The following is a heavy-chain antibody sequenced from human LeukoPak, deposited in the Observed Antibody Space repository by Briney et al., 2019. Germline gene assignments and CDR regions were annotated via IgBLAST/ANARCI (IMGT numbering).Heavy chain of an antibody. CDR1: GFTFSSYS. J-gene: IGHJ4*02. V-gene: IGHV3-21*01. CDR3: ARSDNWNDGGY. Sequence: GGSLRLSCAASGFTFSSYSMNWARQAPGKGLEWVSSISSSSSYIYYADSVKGRFTISRDNAKNSLYLQMNSLRAEDTAVYYCARSDNWNDGGYWGQGTLVTVSS. D-gene: IGHD1-1*01. CDR2: ISSSSSYI.